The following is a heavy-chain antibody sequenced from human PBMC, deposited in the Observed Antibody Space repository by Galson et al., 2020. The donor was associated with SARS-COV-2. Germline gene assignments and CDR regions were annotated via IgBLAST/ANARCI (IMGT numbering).Heavy chain of an antibody. CDR2: IHAGGSP. J-gene: IGHJ6*03. V-gene: IGHV4-34*01. CDR1: GGSFSGYS. D-gene: IGHD3-16*01. Sequence: SETLSLTCAVYGGSFSGYSWTWIRQPPGKGLEWIGEIHAGGSPNYSPSLRTRVTVSVDTSKNQFSLNLRSVTAADTALYFCARGHRGVVPSPVLGLGPFYSYYYMDVWAKGTTVTVSS. CDR3: ARGHRGVVPSPVLGLGPFYSYYYMDV.